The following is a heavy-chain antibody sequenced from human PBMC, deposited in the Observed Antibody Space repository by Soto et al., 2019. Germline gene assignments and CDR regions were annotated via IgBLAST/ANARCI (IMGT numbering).Heavy chain of an antibody. V-gene: IGHV1-8*01. J-gene: IGHJ5*02. CDR3: ARLQQDYAVA. CDR2: LNPNSGKT. D-gene: IGHD3-16*01. Sequence: QVQLVQSGAEVKKPGPSVKVSCKASGSTFTSYDINWVRLATGQGLEWMGWLNPNSGKTAYAQKLQGRVTMTRNTSISTSYMELSSLISEDTAVYYWARLQQDYAVAWGQGTLVTVSS. CDR1: GSTFTSYD.